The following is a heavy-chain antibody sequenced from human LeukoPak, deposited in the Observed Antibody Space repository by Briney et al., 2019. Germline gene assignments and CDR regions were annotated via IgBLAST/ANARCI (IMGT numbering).Heavy chain of an antibody. CDR1: GVSISTYY. J-gene: IGHJ4*02. Sequence: PSETLSLTCTVSGVSISTYYWSWIRQPPGKGLEWIGYIYYSGNTNYNPSLKSRVTISVDTSENQFSLKLSSVTAADTAVYYCARPYTSWSFDYSGQGTLPTVSS. CDR3: ARPYTSWSFDY. CDR2: IYYSGNT. D-gene: IGHD2-2*02. V-gene: IGHV4-59*01.